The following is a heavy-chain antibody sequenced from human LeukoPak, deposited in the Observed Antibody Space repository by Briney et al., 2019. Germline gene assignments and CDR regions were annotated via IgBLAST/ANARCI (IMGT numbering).Heavy chain of an antibody. D-gene: IGHD3-16*01. CDR3: ARWGPRGSGASYYYYYYMDV. CDR1: GGSFSGHY. V-gene: IGHV4-34*01. J-gene: IGHJ6*03. CDR2: INHSGST. Sequence: PSETLSLTCAVYGGSFSGHYWSWLRQPPGKGLEWIGEINHSGSTNYNPSLKSRVTISVDTSKNQFSLKLSSVTAADTAVYYCARWGPRGSGASYYYYYYMDVWGKGTTVTVSS.